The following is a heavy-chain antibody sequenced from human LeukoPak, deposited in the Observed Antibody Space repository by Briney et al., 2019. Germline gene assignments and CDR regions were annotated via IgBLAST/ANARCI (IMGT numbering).Heavy chain of an antibody. J-gene: IGHJ4*02. V-gene: IGHV4-31*03. CDR3: ARGGSGGPCFDY. D-gene: IGHD3-10*01. CDR1: GGSISSGGYY. Sequence: SQTLSLTCTVSGGSISSGGYYWSWIRQHPGKGLEWIGYIYYSGSTYYNPSLKSRVTISVDTSKNQFSLKLSSVTAADTAVYYCARGGSGGPCFDYWGQGTLVTVSS. CDR2: IYYSGST.